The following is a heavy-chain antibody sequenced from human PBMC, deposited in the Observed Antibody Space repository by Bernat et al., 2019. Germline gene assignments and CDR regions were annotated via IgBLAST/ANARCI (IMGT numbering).Heavy chain of an antibody. D-gene: IGHD3-9*01. V-gene: IGHV1-69*01. CDR1: GGTFSSYA. Sequence: QVQLVQSGAEVKKPGSSVKVSCKASGGTFSSYAISWVRQAPGQGLEWMGGIIPIFGTANYAQKFQGRVTSTADESTSTAYMGLSSLRSEDTAVYYCARASRVVLRYFDWLLPHYFDYWGQGTLVTVSS. J-gene: IGHJ4*02. CDR2: IIPIFGTA. CDR3: ARASRVVLRYFDWLLPHYFDY.